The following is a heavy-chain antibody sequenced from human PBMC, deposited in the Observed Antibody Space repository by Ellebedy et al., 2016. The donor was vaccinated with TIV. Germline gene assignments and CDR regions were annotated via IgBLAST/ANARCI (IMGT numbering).Heavy chain of an antibody. V-gene: IGHV4-34*01. CDR3: ARAFGTAMAHYYYYYMDV. CDR1: GGSFSGYY. D-gene: IGHD5-18*01. Sequence: SETLSLXXAVYGGSFSGYYWSWIRQPPGKGLEWIGEINHSGSTNYNPSLKSRVTISVDTSKNQFSLKLSSVTAADTAVYYCARAFGTAMAHYYYYYMDVWGKGTTVTVSS. J-gene: IGHJ6*03. CDR2: INHSGST.